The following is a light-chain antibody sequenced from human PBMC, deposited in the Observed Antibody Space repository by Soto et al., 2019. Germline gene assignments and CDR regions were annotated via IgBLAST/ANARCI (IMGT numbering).Light chain of an antibody. J-gene: IGLJ1*01. V-gene: IGLV2-11*01. CDR2: DVS. CDR1: SSDVGGYNY. Sequence: QSALTQPRSVSGSPGQSVTISCTGTSSDVGGYNYVSWYQQHPGKAPKLMICDVSKRPSGVPDRFSGSKSGNTASLTISGLQAEDEADYYCCSYAGGPYVFGTGTKLTV. CDR3: CSYAGGPYV.